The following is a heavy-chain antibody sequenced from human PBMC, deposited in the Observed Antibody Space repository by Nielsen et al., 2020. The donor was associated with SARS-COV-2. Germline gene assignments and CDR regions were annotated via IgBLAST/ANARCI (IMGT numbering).Heavy chain of an antibody. D-gene: IGHD1-14*01. CDR2: ILGSGAAT. Sequence: GESLKISCTVSGFTFGTYTISWVRQPPGKGLQWVAGILGSGAATFYADSVKGRFTVSRDNSMNTVHLEMSRLRSEDTALYFCAKDRIPDGLWEIDYWGQGTRVTVSS. CDR1: GFTFGTYT. J-gene: IGHJ4*02. CDR3: AKDRIPDGLWEIDY. V-gene: IGHV3-23*01.